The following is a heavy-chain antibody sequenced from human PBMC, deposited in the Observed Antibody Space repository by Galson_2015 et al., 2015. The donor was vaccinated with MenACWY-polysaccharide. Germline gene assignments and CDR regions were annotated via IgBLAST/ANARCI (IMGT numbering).Heavy chain of an antibody. CDR3: AKERGDGYNYYPYFDY. CDR2: ISYDGSNK. J-gene: IGHJ4*02. Sequence: SLRLSCAASGFTFSSYGMHWVRQAPGKGLEWVAVISYDGSNKYYAHSVKGRFTISRDNSKNTLYLQMNSLRAEDTAVYYCAKERGDGYNYYPYFDYWGQGTLVTVSS. V-gene: IGHV3-30*18. D-gene: IGHD5-24*01. CDR1: GFTFSSYG.